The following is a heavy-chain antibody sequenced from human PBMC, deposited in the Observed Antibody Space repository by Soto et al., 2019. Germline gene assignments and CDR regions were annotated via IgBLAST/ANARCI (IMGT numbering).Heavy chain of an antibody. Sequence: QVQLVQSGAEVKKPGSSVKVSCKASGGTFSNYPISWVQQAPGQGLEWMGGIIPIFGTVNYAQKFQGRVTITADEPTSTASMELSTLRSEDTAVYYCARGNHRWLQLWYFDLWGRGTLVTVSS. CDR1: GGTFSNYP. D-gene: IGHD5-12*01. CDR3: ARGNHRWLQLWYFDL. V-gene: IGHV1-69*12. J-gene: IGHJ2*01. CDR2: IIPIFGTV.